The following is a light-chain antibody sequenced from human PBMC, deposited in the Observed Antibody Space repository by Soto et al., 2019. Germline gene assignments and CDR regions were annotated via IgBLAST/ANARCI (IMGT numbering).Light chain of an antibody. CDR3: CSYAGSSTSRV. CDR1: SSDVGSYNL. Sequence: QSVLTQPASVSGAPGQSITISCTGTSSDVGSYNLVSWYQQHPGKAPKLMIYEGSKRPSGVSNRFSGSKSGNTASLTISGLQAEDEADYYCCSYAGSSTSRVFGTGTKVTV. CDR2: EGS. J-gene: IGLJ1*01. V-gene: IGLV2-23*01.